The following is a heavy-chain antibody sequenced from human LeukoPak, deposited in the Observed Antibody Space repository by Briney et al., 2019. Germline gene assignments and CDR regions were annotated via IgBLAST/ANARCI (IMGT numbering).Heavy chain of an antibody. CDR1: GFTFDDYA. CDR2: ISRDGGST. V-gene: IGHV3-43*02. Sequence: PGGSLRLSCAASGFTFDDYAMHWVRQAPGKGLEWVSLISRDGGSTYYADSVKGRFTISRDNSKDSLYLQMNSLRTEDTALYYCAKPSSGWYRFDYWGQGTLVTVSS. D-gene: IGHD6-19*01. J-gene: IGHJ4*02. CDR3: AKPSSGWYRFDY.